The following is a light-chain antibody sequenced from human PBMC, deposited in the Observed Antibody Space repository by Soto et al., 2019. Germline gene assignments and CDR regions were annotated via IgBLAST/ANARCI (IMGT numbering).Light chain of an antibody. V-gene: IGLV1-44*01. CDR2: NNN. CDR3: AAWDGSLKDYV. J-gene: IGLJ1*01. Sequence: QSVLTQPPSASGTPGQRVTSSCSGSSSNIGSHSVNWYQQPPGTAPKLLIFNNNERPSGVPDRFSGSKSGTSASLAISGLQSEDEADFYCAAWDGSLKDYVFGSGTKVTVL. CDR1: SSNIGSHS.